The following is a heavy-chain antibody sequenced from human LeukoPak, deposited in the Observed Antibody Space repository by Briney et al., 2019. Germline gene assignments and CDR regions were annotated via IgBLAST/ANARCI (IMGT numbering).Heavy chain of an antibody. V-gene: IGHV1-2*02. CDR3: AKVGWGDCSGGRCYWFDP. CDR1: RYTFTGYY. D-gene: IGHD2-15*01. CDR2: INPNSGST. Sequence: ASVKVSCKASRYTFTGYYMHWVRQAPGEGLEWMGWINPNSGSTNYAQKFQGRVTMTRDTSITTAYMELSRLTSDDTAVYYCAKVGWGDCSGGRCYWFDPWGQGTLVTVSS. J-gene: IGHJ5*02.